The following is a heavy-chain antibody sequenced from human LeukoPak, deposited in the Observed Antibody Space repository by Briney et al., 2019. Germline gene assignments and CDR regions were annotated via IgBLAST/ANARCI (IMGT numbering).Heavy chain of an antibody. J-gene: IGHJ4*02. CDR2: ISYDGSNK. V-gene: IGHV3-30-3*01. CDR1: GFTFSSYA. CDR3: ARDIAAGPREAFDY. Sequence: PGRSLRLSCAASGFTFSSYAMHWVRQAPGKGLEWVAVISYDGSNKYYADSVKGRFTISRDNSKNTLYLQMNSLRAEDTAVYYCARDIAAGPREAFDYWGQGTLVTVSS. D-gene: IGHD6-6*01.